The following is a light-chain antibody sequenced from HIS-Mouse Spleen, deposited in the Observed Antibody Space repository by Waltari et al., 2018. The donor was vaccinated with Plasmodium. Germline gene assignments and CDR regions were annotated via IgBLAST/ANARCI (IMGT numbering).Light chain of an antibody. J-gene: IGLJ3*02. CDR3: CSYAGSSTFV. Sequence: PGQSITISCTGTSSDVGSYNLLSGDPQHPGKAPKPMIYEGSKRPSGVSNRFSGSKSGNTASLTISGLQAEDEADYYCCSYAGSSTFVFGGGTKLTVL. V-gene: IGLV2-23*03. CDR1: SSDVGSYNL. CDR2: EGS.